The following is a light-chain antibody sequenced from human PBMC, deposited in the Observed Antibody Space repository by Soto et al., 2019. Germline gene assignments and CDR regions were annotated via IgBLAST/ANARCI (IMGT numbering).Light chain of an antibody. Sequence: EIVMTQSPATLSVSPGERATLSCRASQSVNFFLAWYQQKPGQAPRLLIYGTSIRATGIPDRFSGSGSETDFTLTVNRLEPEDFAVYYCQQYESSPITFGQGTRLEIK. CDR2: GTS. CDR1: QSVNFF. V-gene: IGKV3-20*01. J-gene: IGKJ5*01. CDR3: QQYESSPIT.